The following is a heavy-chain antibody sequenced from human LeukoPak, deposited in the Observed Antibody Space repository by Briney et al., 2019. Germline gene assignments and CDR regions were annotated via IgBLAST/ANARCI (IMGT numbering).Heavy chain of an antibody. CDR2: SYYSGST. CDR3: ASKVWGSYRYVY. V-gene: IGHV4-59*12. J-gene: IGHJ4*02. D-gene: IGHD3-16*02. Sequence: PSETLSLTCTVSGGSISSYYWSWIRQPPGKGLEWIGYSYYSGSTNYNPSLKSRVTISVDTSKNQFSLKLSSVTAADTAVYYCASKVWGSYRYVYWGQGTLVTVSS. CDR1: GGSISSYY.